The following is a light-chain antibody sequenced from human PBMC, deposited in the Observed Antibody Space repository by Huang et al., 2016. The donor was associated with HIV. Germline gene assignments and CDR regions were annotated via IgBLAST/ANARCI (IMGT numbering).Light chain of an antibody. CDR2: DAS. Sequence: DIQMTQSPSSLSASVGDRVTITCQASQDISNYLNWYQQKPGKAPKLLIYDASNLHIGVPSRFSGSGSAKHYNFTISGLQPEDIATYYCLQYDNLPPYTFGQGTKVEIK. CDR1: QDISNY. J-gene: IGKJ2*01. V-gene: IGKV1-33*01. CDR3: LQYDNLPPYT.